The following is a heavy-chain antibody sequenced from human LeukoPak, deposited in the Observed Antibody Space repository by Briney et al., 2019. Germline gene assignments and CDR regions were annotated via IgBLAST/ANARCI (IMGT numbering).Heavy chain of an antibody. J-gene: IGHJ6*03. V-gene: IGHV4-59*13. CDR3: ARGVIVVPCARLGYYYYSIDV. Sequence: PSETLSLTRNVCCDSMNNYYGSGIRQPPGEGREWIGYIYYSGSTNYNSSLKSRVTISVDTSKNHFSLKLSSVTAADTAVYYCARGVIVVPCARLGYYYYSIDVWGKGTTVTISS. CDR1: CDSMNNYY. D-gene: IGHD2-2*01. CDR2: IYYSGST.